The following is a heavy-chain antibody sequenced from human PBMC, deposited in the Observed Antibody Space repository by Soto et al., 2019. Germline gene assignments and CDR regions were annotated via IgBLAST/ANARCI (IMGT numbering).Heavy chain of an antibody. CDR3: ARREGRSYYYYYYGMDV. D-gene: IGHD1-26*01. CDR1: GGSISSSSYY. V-gene: IGHV4-39*01. Sequence: SETLSLTCTVSGGSISSSSYYWGWIRQPPGKGLEWIGSIYYSGSTYYNPSLKSRVTISVDTSKNQFSLKLSSVTAADTAVYYCARREGRSYYYYYYGMDVWGQGTTVTVSS. CDR2: IYYSGST. J-gene: IGHJ6*02.